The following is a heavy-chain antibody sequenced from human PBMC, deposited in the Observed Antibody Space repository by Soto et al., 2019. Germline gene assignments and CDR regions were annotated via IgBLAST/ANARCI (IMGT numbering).Heavy chain of an antibody. Sequence: PSETLSLTCTVSGGSISSSSYYWGWIRQPPGKGLEWIGSIYYSGSTYYNPSLKSRVTISVDTSKNQFSLKLSSVTAADTAVYYRASPLRFTGTYYCDYWGQGTLVTVSS. J-gene: IGHJ4*02. CDR1: GGSISSSSYY. D-gene: IGHD4-17*01. CDR3: ASPLRFTGTYYCDY. V-gene: IGHV4-39*01. CDR2: IYYSGST.